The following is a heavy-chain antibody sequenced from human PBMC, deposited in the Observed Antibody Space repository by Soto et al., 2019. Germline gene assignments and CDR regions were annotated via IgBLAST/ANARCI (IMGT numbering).Heavy chain of an antibody. V-gene: IGHV4-59*01. J-gene: IGHJ4*02. CDR3: ARVYYYDSSGYRIESPPAADYYFDY. D-gene: IGHD3-22*01. CDR1: GGSISSYY. CDR2: IYYSGSP. Sequence: PSETLSLTCTVSGGSISSYYWSWIRQPPGKGLEWIGYIYYSGSPNYNPSLKSRVTISIETSKNQFSLKLSSVTAADTAVYYCARVYYYDSSGYRIESPPAADYYFDYWGQGTLVTVSS.